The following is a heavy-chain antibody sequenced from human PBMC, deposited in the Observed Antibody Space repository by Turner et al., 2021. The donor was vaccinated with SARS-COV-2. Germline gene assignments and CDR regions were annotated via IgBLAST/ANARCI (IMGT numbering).Heavy chain of an antibody. V-gene: IGHV3-23*01. CDR1: GFTFSTSA. D-gene: IGHD1-26*01. Sequence: EVQLLESGGGLLQPGGTLRFLCAATGFTFSTSAMPWVRQGPGKWLEWISVSSGSGGSTSDADPVKGRFTISRDNSKNTLFLQMNILRAGDTAVYYRATGRRENYFNYWGQGTLVTVSS. J-gene: IGHJ4*02. CDR3: ATGRRENYFNY. CDR2: SSGSGGST.